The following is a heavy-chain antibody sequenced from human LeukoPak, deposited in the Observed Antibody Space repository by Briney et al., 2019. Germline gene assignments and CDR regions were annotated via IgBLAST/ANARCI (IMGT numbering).Heavy chain of an antibody. J-gene: IGHJ4*02. D-gene: IGHD3-9*01. CDR3: ARDHYDILTGPLYYFDY. V-gene: IGHV3-23*01. CDR2: ISGSGGST. Sequence: GGSLRLSCAASGFTFSSYAMSWVRQAPGKGLEWVSAISGSGGSTYYADSVKGRFTISRDNSKNTLYLQMNSLRAEDTAVYYCARDHYDILTGPLYYFDYWGQGTLVTVSS. CDR1: GFTFSSYA.